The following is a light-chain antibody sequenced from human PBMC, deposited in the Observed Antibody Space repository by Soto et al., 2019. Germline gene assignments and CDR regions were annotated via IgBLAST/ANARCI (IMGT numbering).Light chain of an antibody. CDR1: QSVSSN. J-gene: IGKJ5*01. Sequence: EIVMTQSPATLSVSPGERATFPCTSSQSVSSNLAWYQQKPGQAPRLLIYGASTRATGIPARFSGSGSGTEFTLTISSLQSEDFAVYYCQQYNNWLSITFGQGTRLEI. CDR2: GAS. V-gene: IGKV3-15*01. CDR3: QQYNNWLSIT.